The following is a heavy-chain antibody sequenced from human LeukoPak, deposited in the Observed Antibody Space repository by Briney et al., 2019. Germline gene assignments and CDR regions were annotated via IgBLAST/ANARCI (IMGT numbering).Heavy chain of an antibody. D-gene: IGHD6-19*01. CDR3: ARDGSSSGMLSYYYYMDV. V-gene: IGHV4-34*01. CDR2: INHSGST. J-gene: IGHJ6*03. Sequence: SETLSLTCAVYGGSFSGYYWSWIRQPPGKGLEWIGEINHSGSTNYNPSLKSRVTISVDTSKNQFSLKLSSVTAADTAVYYCARDGSSSGMLSYYYYMDVWGKGTTVTISS. CDR1: GGSFSGYY.